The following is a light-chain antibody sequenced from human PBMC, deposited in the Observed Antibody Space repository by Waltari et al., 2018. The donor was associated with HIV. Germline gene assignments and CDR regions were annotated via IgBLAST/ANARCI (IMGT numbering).Light chain of an antibody. V-gene: IGLV1-47*01. Sequence: QSVLTQPPSASGTPGQRVTISCSGSSSNIGSNSVYWYQQLPGTAPKLLIYKDNQRPSGVPDRFSGSKSGTSASLTISGLRSEDEAVYYCAAWDDSLSGYVFGTGTKVTVL. CDR2: KDN. J-gene: IGLJ1*01. CDR3: AAWDDSLSGYV. CDR1: SSNIGSNS.